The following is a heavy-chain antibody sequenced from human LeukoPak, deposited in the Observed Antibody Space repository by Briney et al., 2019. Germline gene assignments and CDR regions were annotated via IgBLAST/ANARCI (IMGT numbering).Heavy chain of an antibody. Sequence: GGSLRLSCAASGFTFSNYWMSWVRQAPGKGLVWVSRINSDGSSTSYADSVKGRFTISRDNAKNTLYLQMNSLRAEDTAVYYCARDRLRPNWFDPWGQGTLVTVSS. CDR2: INSDGSST. D-gene: IGHD5-12*01. J-gene: IGHJ5*02. CDR1: GFTFSNYW. CDR3: ARDRLRPNWFDP. V-gene: IGHV3-74*01.